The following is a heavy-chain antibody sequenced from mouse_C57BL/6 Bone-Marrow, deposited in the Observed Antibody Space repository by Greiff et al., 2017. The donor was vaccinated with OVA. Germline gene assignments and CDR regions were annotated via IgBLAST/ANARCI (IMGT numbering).Heavy chain of an antibody. D-gene: IGHD2-4*01. J-gene: IGHJ2*01. CDR2: ISSGSSTI. CDR1: GFTFSDYG. CDR3: ARSDYDYFDY. Sequence: EVKLMESGGGLVKPGGSLTLSCAASGFTFSDYGMHWVRQAPEKGLEWVAYISSGSSTIYYADTVKGRFTISRDNAKNTLFLQMTSLRSEDTAMYYCARSDYDYFDYWGQGTTLTVSS. V-gene: IGHV5-17*01.